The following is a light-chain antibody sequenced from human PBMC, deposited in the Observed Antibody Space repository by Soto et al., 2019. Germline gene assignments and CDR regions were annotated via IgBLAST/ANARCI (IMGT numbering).Light chain of an antibody. Sequence: QSALTQPASVSGSPGQSITISCTGASSYVGLYDFVSWYQQHPGKAPKLLIYEVTYRPSGVSSRFSGSKSGNTASLTISGLQAEDEADYYCNSYTRFSTYVFVTGTKVTVL. CDR3: NSYTRFSTYV. CDR1: SSYVGLYDF. J-gene: IGLJ1*01. V-gene: IGLV2-14*01. CDR2: EVT.